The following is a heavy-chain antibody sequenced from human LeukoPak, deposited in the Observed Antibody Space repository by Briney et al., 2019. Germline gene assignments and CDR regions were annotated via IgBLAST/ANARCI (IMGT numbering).Heavy chain of an antibody. Sequence: SETLSLTCTVSGGSVTSTGYYRSWIRQPPGKGLEWTGYLSYSGSTNYNPSLKSRVTISVDTPKNQFSLKLTSVTAADTAVYYCARGYGMDVWGQGTTVTVSS. CDR2: LSYSGST. V-gene: IGHV4-61*08. CDR3: ARGYGMDV. J-gene: IGHJ6*02. CDR1: GGSVTSTGYY.